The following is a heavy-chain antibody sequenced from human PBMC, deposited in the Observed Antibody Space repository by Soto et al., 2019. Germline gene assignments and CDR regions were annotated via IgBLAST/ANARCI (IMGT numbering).Heavy chain of an antibody. Sequence: QPGGSLRLSCAASGFTFSSYAMSWVRQAPGKGLEWVSAISDSGGNTYYADSVKGRFTISRDNSKNTLYLQMNSLRAEDTAVYYCARRTYRSGWKKFDYWGQGTLVTVSS. CDR1: GFTFSSYA. CDR3: ARRTYRSGWKKFDY. CDR2: ISDSGGNT. D-gene: IGHD6-19*01. V-gene: IGHV3-23*01. J-gene: IGHJ4*02.